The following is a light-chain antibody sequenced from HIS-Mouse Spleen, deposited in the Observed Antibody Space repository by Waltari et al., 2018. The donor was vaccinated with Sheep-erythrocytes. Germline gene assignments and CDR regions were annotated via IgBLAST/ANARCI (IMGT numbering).Light chain of an antibody. J-gene: IGKJ3*01. Sequence: IVMTQSPLSLPVNPGEPASIPCSYSQSLLHSNVYNYLDVYLEKPGQSPQLLIYLGRNRASGVPDRFSGSGSGTDFTLKISRVEAEDVGVYYCMQALQTPIFTFGPGTKVDIK. CDR3: MQALQTPIFT. V-gene: IGKV2-28*01. CDR1: QSLLHSNVYNY. CDR2: LGR.